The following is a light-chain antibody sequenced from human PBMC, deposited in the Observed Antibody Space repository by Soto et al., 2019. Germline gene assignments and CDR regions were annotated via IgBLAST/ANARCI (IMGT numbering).Light chain of an antibody. Sequence: QSALTQPASVSGSPGQSITISCTGTSSDVGGYNYVSWYQQYPDRAPKLMIYDVSNRPSGVSNRFSASKSGNTASLTISGIQAEDEADYFCSSYTSSNTLVFGTGTKLTVL. V-gene: IGLV2-14*01. CDR3: SSYTSSNTLV. CDR2: DVS. J-gene: IGLJ1*01. CDR1: SSDVGGYNY.